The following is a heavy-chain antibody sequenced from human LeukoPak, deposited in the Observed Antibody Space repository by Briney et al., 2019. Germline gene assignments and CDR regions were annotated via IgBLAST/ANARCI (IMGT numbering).Heavy chain of an antibody. CDR2: IYHSGST. Sequence: SETLSLTCTVSGFSISSDYWGWIRQPPGKGLEWIANIYHSGSTFYNPSLKSRVTISVDTSKNQFSLKLSSVTAADTAVYYCARHRYYYRSGSYYGAPYYMDVWGKGTTVTISS. V-gene: IGHV4-38-2*02. CDR3: ARHRYYYRSGSYYGAPYYMDV. CDR1: GFSISSDY. J-gene: IGHJ6*03. D-gene: IGHD3-10*01.